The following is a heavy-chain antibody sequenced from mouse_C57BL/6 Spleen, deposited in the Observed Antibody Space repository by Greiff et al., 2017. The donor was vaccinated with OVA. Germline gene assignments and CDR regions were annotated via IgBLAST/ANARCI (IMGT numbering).Heavy chain of an antibody. CDR2: IYPGNSDT. Sequence: EVKLQESGTVLARPGASVKMSCKTSGYTFTSYWMHWVKQRPGQGLEWIGAIYPGNSDTSYNQKFKGKAKLTAVTSASTAYMELSSLTNEDSAVYYCTRENYSNYVGGAMDYWGQGTSVTVSS. D-gene: IGHD2-5*01. CDR3: TRENYSNYVGGAMDY. CDR1: GYTFTSYW. V-gene: IGHV1-5*01. J-gene: IGHJ4*01.